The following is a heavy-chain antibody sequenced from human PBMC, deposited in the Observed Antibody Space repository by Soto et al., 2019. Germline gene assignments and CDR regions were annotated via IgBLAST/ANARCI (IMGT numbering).Heavy chain of an antibody. CDR3: ARQRAVARAFDI. V-gene: IGHV4-34*01. D-gene: IGHD6-19*01. J-gene: IGHJ3*02. CDR1: GGSFSGYY. CDR2: INHSGST. Sequence: SETLSLTCAVYGGSFSGYYWSWIRQPPGKGLEWIGEINHSGSTNYNPSLKSRVTISVDTSKNQFSLKLSSGTAADTAVYYCARQRAVARAFDIWGQGTMVTVSS.